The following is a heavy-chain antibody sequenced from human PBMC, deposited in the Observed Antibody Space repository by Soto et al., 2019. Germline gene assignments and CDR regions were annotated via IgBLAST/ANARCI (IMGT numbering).Heavy chain of an antibody. Sequence: SETLSLTCAVYGGSFSGYYWSWIRQPPGKGLEWIGEVHHSGSTIYNPSLQSRVSISVDTSKNQFSLKLSSVTAADTAVYFCAREDDGGDRDYYGLDVWGQGTTVTVSS. CDR2: VHHSGST. V-gene: IGHV4-34*01. CDR1: GGSFSGYY. D-gene: IGHD2-21*02. CDR3: AREDDGGDRDYYGLDV. J-gene: IGHJ6*02.